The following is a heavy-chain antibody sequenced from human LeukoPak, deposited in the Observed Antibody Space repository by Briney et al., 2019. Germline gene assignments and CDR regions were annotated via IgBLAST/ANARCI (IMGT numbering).Heavy chain of an antibody. D-gene: IGHD3-3*02. V-gene: IGHV3-7*03. Sequence: GGSLRLSCAASGLTFSSYWMSWVRQAPGRGLEWVANIKQDGSEKYYVDSVKGRFTISRDNAKNSLYLQMNSLRAEDTAVYYCARDGRVRTFGWFDPWGQGTLVTVSS. CDR1: GLTFSSYW. J-gene: IGHJ5*02. CDR2: IKQDGSEK. CDR3: ARDGRVRTFGWFDP.